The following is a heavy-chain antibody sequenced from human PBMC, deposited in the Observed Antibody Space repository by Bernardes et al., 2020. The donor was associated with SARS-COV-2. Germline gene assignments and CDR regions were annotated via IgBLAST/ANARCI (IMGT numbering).Heavy chain of an antibody. CDR2: INPSGGST. D-gene: IGHD3-9*01. Sequence: ASVKVSCKASGYTFTSYYMHWVRQAPGQGLEWMGIINPSGGSTSYAQKFQGRVTMTRDTSTSTAYMELSRPRSEDTAVYYCARGYYDILTGYQYDPFDIWGQGTMVTVSS. CDR1: GYTFTSYY. CDR3: ARGYYDILTGYQYDPFDI. V-gene: IGHV1-46*01. J-gene: IGHJ3*02.